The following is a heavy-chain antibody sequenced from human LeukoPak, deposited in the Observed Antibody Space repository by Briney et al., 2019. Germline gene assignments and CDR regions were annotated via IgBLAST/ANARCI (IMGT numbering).Heavy chain of an antibody. V-gene: IGHV3-21*01. CDR1: GFTFSSYS. D-gene: IGHD1-26*01. J-gene: IGHJ6*03. CDR3: ARSELPLRYYYYYMDV. CDR2: ISSSSSYI. Sequence: GGSLRLSCAASGFTFSSYSMTWVRQAPGKGLEWVSSISSSSSYIYYADSVKGRFTISRDNAKNSLYLQMNSLRAEDTAVYYCARSELPLRYYYYYMDVWGKGTTVTVSS.